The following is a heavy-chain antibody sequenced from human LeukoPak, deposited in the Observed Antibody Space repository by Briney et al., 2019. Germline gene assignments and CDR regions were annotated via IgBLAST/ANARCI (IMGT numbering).Heavy chain of an antibody. CDR3: ARDLTGYYYFDY. CDR2: TRNKANSYTT. D-gene: IGHD3-9*01. CDR1: GFTFSDHY. J-gene: IGHJ4*02. Sequence: AGGSLRLSCAASGFTFSDHYMDWVRQAPGKGLEWVGRTRNKANSYTTEYAASVKGRFTISRDDSKNSLYLQMNSLKTEDTAVYYCARDLTGYYYFDYWGQGTLVTVSS. V-gene: IGHV3-72*01.